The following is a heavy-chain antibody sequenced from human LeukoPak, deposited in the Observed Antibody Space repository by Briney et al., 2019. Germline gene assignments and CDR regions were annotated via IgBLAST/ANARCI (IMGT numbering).Heavy chain of an antibody. CDR1: GYTFTNNW. J-gene: IGHJ4*02. CDR3: VKSWCCGILVCPDY. CDR2: IFPGDYDT. V-gene: IGHV5-51*01. Sequence: GESLKISCKASGYTFTNNWIGWVRQMPGKGLEWMGRIFPGDYDTRYSPSFQGQVTITADRSINTVYLQWNSLRASDSAIYYCVKSWCCGILVCPDYWGQGTMVTVSS. D-gene: IGHD4/OR15-4a*01.